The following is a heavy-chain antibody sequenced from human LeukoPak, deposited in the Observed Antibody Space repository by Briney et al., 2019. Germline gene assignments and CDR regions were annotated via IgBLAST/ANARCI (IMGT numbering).Heavy chain of an antibody. CDR3: AKDHEYSYGLVFDY. Sequence: GGSLRLSCAASGFTFTNFAMSWVRQAPGKGLEWVSAISGSGVSTYYIDSVKGRFTISRDNSKNTVYLQMNSLRAEDTAVYYCAKDHEYSYGLVFDYWGQGTLVTVSS. V-gene: IGHV3-23*01. CDR2: ISGSGVST. J-gene: IGHJ4*02. D-gene: IGHD5-18*01. CDR1: GFTFTNFA.